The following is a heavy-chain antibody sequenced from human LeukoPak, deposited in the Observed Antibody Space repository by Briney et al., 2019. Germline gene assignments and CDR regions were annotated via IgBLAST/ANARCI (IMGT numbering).Heavy chain of an antibody. CDR1: GYTFTGYY. Sequence: ASVKVSCKASGYTFTGYYMHWVRQAPGQGLEWMGWINPNSGGTNYAQKFQGRVTMTRDTSISTAYMELSRLRSDDTAVYYCARDPNVRGTADYWGQGTLVTVSS. J-gene: IGHJ4*02. D-gene: IGHD3-10*01. CDR2: INPNSGGT. CDR3: ARDPNVRGTADY. V-gene: IGHV1-2*02.